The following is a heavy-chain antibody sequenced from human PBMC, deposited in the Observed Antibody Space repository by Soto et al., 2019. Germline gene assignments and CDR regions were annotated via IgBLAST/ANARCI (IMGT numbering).Heavy chain of an antibody. CDR3: ARDNKIGGRFFDY. D-gene: IGHD3-16*01. J-gene: IGHJ4*02. Sequence: QVQLVESGGGVVQPGGSLRLSCVASGFTFSSYGIHWVRQAPGKGLEWVAVIWYDGSKKYYADSVKGRFTISRDNSKNTLYLQMNSLRAEDTAVYYCARDNKIGGRFFDYWGQGTLVTVSS. CDR1: GFTFSSYG. V-gene: IGHV3-33*01. CDR2: IWYDGSKK.